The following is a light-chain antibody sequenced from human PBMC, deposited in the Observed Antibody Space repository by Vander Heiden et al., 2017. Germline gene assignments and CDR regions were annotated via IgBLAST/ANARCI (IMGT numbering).Light chain of an antibody. V-gene: IGLV3-25*03. CDR2: KDS. Sequence: SYELTQPPSVSVSPGQTARITCSGDALPKQYAYWYQQKPGQAPVLVIDKDSERPSGIPERVSGSSSGTTGTLTISGVQAEDEADYYCQSADSSGTDPEVVFGGGTKLTVL. J-gene: IGLJ2*01. CDR1: ALPKQY. CDR3: QSADSSGTDPEVV.